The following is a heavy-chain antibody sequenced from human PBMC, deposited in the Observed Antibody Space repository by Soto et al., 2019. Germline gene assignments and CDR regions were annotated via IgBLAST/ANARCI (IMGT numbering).Heavy chain of an antibody. CDR1: GFTFSDYY. CDR3: ARDTAFISSGLFNP. D-gene: IGHD3-22*01. J-gene: IGHJ5*02. CDR2: ISDSATTM. Sequence: QVQLVESGGGLVKPGGSLRLSCAASGFTFSDYYMSWIRQAPGKGLEWISHISDSATTMYYPDSVKGRFTISRDNARKSLFLHMNSLRAEDTAVYYCARDTAFISSGLFNPWGQGTLVTVSS. V-gene: IGHV3-11*01.